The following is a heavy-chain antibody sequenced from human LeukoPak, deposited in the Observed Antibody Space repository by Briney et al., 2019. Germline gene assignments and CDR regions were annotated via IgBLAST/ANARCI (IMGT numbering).Heavy chain of an antibody. Sequence: SVKVSCKASGGTFSSCAISWVRQAPGQGLEWMGRIIPIFGTANYAQKFQGRVTITTDESTSTAYMELSSLRSEDTAVYYCAREKYYYDSSGYYYPHFDYWGQGTLVTVSS. J-gene: IGHJ4*02. CDR1: GGTFSSCA. CDR3: AREKYYYDSSGYYYPHFDY. D-gene: IGHD3-22*01. CDR2: IIPIFGTA. V-gene: IGHV1-69*05.